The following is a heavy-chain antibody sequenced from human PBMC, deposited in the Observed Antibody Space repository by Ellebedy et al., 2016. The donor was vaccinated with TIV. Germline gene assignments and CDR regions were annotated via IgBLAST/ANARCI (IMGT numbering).Heavy chain of an antibody. Sequence: GESLKISCAASGFTFSTYWMHWVRQAPGKGLMWVSRINTDGSSTGYADSVKGRFTISRDNAKNTLYLQMNGLRAEATAVYYCAREVWYPASWGQGTLVTVSS. V-gene: IGHV3-74*01. CDR2: INTDGSST. J-gene: IGHJ4*02. CDR1: GFTFSTYW. CDR3: AREVWYPAS. D-gene: IGHD6-13*01.